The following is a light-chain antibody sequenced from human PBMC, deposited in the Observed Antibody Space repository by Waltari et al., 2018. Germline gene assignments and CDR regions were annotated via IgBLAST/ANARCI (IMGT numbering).Light chain of an antibody. CDR2: DAS. Sequence: EIVLTQSPDTLSLSPGERATLSCRASQSISTYLAWYQQRPGQAPRLFIYDASNRATGIPARFSGSGSGTDFTLTISSLEPEDFAVYYCQQRSNWSTFGQGTKVEIK. CDR1: QSISTY. V-gene: IGKV3-11*01. CDR3: QQRSNWST. J-gene: IGKJ1*01.